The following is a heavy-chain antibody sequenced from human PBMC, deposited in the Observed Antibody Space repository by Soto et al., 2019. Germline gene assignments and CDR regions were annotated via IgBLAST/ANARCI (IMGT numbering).Heavy chain of an antibody. CDR3: ARGPSGRYVYYGMDV. CDR1: GFTFSSYS. V-gene: IGHV3-21*01. Sequence: GGSLRLSCAASGFTFSSYSMNWVRQAPGKGLEWVSSISSSSSYIYYADSVKGRFTISRDNSKNSLYLQMNSLRAEDTAVYYCARGPSGRYVYYGMDVWGQGTTVTVSS. D-gene: IGHD1-26*01. CDR2: ISSSSSYI. J-gene: IGHJ6*02.